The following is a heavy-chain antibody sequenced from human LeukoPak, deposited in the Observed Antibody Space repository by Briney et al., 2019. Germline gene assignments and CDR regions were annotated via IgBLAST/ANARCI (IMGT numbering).Heavy chain of an antibody. J-gene: IGHJ4*02. CDR3: AKASAMIVVVSKHFDY. CDR2: ISGSGGST. D-gene: IGHD3-22*01. V-gene: IGHV3-23*01. Sequence: GGSLRLSCAASGFTFSSYAMSSVRHAPGKGLEWGSAISGSGGSTYYADSVKGRFTISRDNSKNTLYLQMNSLRAEDTAVYYCAKASAMIVVVSKHFDYWGQGTLVTVSS. CDR1: GFTFSSYA.